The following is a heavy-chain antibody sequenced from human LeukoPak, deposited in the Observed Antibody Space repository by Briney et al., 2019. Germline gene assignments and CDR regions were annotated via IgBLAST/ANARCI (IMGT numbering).Heavy chain of an antibody. CDR1: GYTLTELS. Sequence: GASVKVSCKVSGYTLTELSMHWVRQAPGKGLEWMGGFDPEDGETIYAQKFQGRVTMTTDTSTSTAYMELRSLRSDDTAVYYCARDHHYDYCMDVWGQGTTVTVSS. CDR3: ARDHHYDYCMDV. D-gene: IGHD3-3*01. J-gene: IGHJ6*02. V-gene: IGHV1-24*01. CDR2: FDPEDGET.